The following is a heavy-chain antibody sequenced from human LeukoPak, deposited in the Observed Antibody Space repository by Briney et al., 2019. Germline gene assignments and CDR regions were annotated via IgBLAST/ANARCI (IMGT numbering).Heavy chain of an antibody. J-gene: IGHJ3*02. D-gene: IGHD3-10*01. Sequence: PGGSLRLSCATSGFTFSSHSMSWVRQAPGKGLEYVSAISRSGGSTYYADSVKDRFTISRDNSKNTLSLQMGGLRAEDMAVYYCTRVGDNDAFDIWGQGAMVTVSS. V-gene: IGHV3-64*02. CDR1: GFTFSSHS. CDR3: TRVGDNDAFDI. CDR2: ISRSGGST.